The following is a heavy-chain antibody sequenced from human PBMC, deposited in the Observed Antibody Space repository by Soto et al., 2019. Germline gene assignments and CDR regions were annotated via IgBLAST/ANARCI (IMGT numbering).Heavy chain of an antibody. Sequence: PGGSLILSCAASGFPFSSYAMSWVRQAPGKGLEWVSAISGSGGSTYYADSVKGRFTISRDNSKNTLYLQMGSLRAEDMAVYYCASESGELLYAFDIWGQGTMVTVSS. CDR2: ISGSGGST. V-gene: IGHV3-23*01. CDR1: GFPFSSYA. CDR3: ASESGELLYAFDI. J-gene: IGHJ3*02. D-gene: IGHD1-26*01.